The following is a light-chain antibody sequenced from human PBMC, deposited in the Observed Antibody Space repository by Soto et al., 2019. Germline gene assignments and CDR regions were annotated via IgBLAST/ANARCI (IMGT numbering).Light chain of an antibody. J-gene: IGKJ4*02. CDR3: QQYGRAPLT. Sequence: EIVLTQSPGTLSLSPGERATLSCRASQSVTSSYLAWYQQKPGQAPRLLIYGESSRATGIPDRFSGSGSGTDCTLTISRLEPEEGAVYYCQQYGRAPLTFGGGTKGAIK. CDR2: GES. V-gene: IGKV3-20*01. CDR1: QSVTSSY.